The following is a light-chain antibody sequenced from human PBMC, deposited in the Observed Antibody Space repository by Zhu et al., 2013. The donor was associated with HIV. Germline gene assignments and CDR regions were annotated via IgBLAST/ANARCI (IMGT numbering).Light chain of an antibody. J-gene: IGKJ4*01. CDR2: GAS. CDR1: QSIRPTY. Sequence: EIVMTQSPGTLSLSPGERASLSCRASQSIRPTYLAWYQQKRGQAPRLLLYGASNRATGVPDRFSGSGSGTDFTLTISRLEPEDFAVYYCQQYGSSPTFGGGTKVEIK. V-gene: IGKV3-20*01. CDR3: QQYGSSPT.